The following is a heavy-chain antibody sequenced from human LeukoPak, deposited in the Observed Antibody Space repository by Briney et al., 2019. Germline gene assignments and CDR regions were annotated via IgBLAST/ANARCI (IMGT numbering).Heavy chain of an antibody. CDR3: ASRLYCSNTRCRNFPFAY. CDR2: IIPIFGTA. V-gene: IGHV1-69*01. Sequence: SVKVSCKASGGTFSSYAINWVRQAPGQGLEWMGGIIPIFGTANYAQKFQDRVTITADESTSTAYMELSSLRSEDTAIYYCASRLYCSNTRCRNFPFAYWGQGTLVTVSS. J-gene: IGHJ4*02. D-gene: IGHD2-2*01. CDR1: GGTFSSYA.